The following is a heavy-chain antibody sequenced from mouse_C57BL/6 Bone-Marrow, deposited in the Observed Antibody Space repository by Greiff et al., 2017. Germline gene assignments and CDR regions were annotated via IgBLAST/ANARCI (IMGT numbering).Heavy chain of an antibody. CDR3: ARSRGYGNWYFDV. V-gene: IGHV1-80*01. CDR2: IYPGDGDT. D-gene: IGHD2-1*01. J-gene: IGHJ1*03. Sequence: QVHVKQSGAELVKPGASVTISCKASGYAFSSYWMNWVKQRPGKGLEWIGQIYPGDGDTNYNGKFKGKATLTADKSSSTAYMQLSSLTSEDSAVYFCARSRGYGNWYFDVWGTGTTVTVSS. CDR1: GYAFSSYW.